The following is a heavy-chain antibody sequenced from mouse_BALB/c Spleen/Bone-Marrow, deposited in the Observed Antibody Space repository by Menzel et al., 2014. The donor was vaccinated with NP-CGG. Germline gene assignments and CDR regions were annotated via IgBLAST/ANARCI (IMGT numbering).Heavy chain of an antibody. CDR2: IKPINGDP. V-gene: IGHV1-18*01. J-gene: IGHJ1*01. CDR1: GSIVSDYY. CDR3: AMRVRIYWYYDV. Sequence: VQLQQSGPELVKSGPPLRTPGKASGSIVSDYYLKGVILSLCRTLEGIGVIKPINGDPFFNQKLKGKATWTVYRSSSTGYMQLDSLTSEDSAVYYCAMRVRIYWYYDVWGAGATITVSS.